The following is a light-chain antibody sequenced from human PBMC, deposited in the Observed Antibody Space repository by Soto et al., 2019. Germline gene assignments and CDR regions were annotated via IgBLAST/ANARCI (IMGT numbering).Light chain of an antibody. CDR2: WAS. J-gene: IGKJ4*01. V-gene: IGKV4-1*01. CDR3: KQYYSSPLT. Sequence: DIVMTQSPDSLAVSLDATATINCKSSQSIIYSSNNKNSLTWYQQKPGQPPKLLIYWASTRESAVPDRFSGMGSGTDLTLTIRRLQAEDVAVYYCKQYYSSPLTFGGGTMVEIK. CDR1: QSIIYSSNNKNS.